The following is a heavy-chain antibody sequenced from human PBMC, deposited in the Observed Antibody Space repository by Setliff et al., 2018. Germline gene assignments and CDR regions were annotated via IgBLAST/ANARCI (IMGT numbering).Heavy chain of an antibody. Sequence: SETLSLTCAVYGGSFSGYYWSWIRQPPGKGLEWIGSIYYSGSTYYSPSLKSRVTMFVDTSKNQFSLMLYSVTAADTAIYYCARYDSRGYSENYYFDYWGQGTLVTVSS. J-gene: IGHJ4*02. CDR1: GGSFSGYY. D-gene: IGHD3-22*01. CDR2: IYYSGST. CDR3: ARYDSRGYSENYYFDY. V-gene: IGHV4-34*10.